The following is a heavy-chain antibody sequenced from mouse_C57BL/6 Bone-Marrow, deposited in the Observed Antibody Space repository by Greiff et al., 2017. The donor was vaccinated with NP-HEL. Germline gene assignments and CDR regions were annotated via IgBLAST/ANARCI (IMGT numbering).Heavy chain of an antibody. V-gene: IGHV5-2*01. CDR1: EYEFPSHD. CDR2: INSDGGST. Sequence: EVQVVESGGGLVQPGESLKLSCESNEYEFPSHDMSWVRKTPEKRLELVAAINSDGGSTYYPDTMERRFIISRDNTKKTLYLQMSSLRSEDTALYYCASLAYYSNYAWFAYWGQGTLVTVSA. CDR3: ASLAYYSNYAWFAY. D-gene: IGHD2-5*01. J-gene: IGHJ3*01.